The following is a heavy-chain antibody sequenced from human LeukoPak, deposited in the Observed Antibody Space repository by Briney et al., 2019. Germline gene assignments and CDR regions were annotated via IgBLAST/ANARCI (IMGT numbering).Heavy chain of an antibody. Sequence: GGSLRLSCAASGFTFSSYWMSWVRQAPGKGLEWVANIKQDGSEKYYVDSVKGRFTISRDNAKNSLYLQMNSLRAEDTAVYYCARGEDSSGPYGYMDVWGKGTTVTISS. D-gene: IGHD3-22*01. CDR2: IKQDGSEK. V-gene: IGHV3-7*01. CDR1: GFTFSSYW. CDR3: ARGEDSSGPYGYMDV. J-gene: IGHJ6*03.